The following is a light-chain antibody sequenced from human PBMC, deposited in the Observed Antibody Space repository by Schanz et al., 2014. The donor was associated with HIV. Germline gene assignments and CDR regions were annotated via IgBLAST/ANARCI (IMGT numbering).Light chain of an antibody. V-gene: IGKV3-20*01. J-gene: IGKJ4*01. CDR3: QQYNNWPPLT. CDR1: QSLTSRY. Sequence: EIVLTQSPGTLSLSPGERATLSCRASQSLTSRYLAWYLQKPGQAPRLLIYDASNRATGIPARFSGSRSGTDFTLTISSLQAEDVAVYYCQQYNNWPPLTFGGGTKVEMK. CDR2: DAS.